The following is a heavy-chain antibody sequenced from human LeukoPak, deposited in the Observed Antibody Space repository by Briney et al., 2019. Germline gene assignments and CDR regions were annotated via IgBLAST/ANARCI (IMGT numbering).Heavy chain of an antibody. Sequence: PSETLSLTCTVSGGSISSYYWSWIRQPPGKGLEWIGYIYYSGSTNYNPSLKGRVTISVDTSKNQFSLKLSSVTAADTAVYYCARRDKGADLSGWYDDWFDPWGQGTLVTVSS. CDR3: ARRDKGADLSGWYDDWFDP. CDR1: GGSISSYY. CDR2: IYYSGST. V-gene: IGHV4-59*08. D-gene: IGHD6-19*01. J-gene: IGHJ5*02.